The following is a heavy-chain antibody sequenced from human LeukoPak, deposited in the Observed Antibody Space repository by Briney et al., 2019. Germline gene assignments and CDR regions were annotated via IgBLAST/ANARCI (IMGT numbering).Heavy chain of an antibody. CDR3: AREGGYYLRSIDY. Sequence: GGSLRLSCAASGFTFSSYEMNWVRQAPGRGLEWVSYISSTATTMHYADSVMGRFTISRDNAKKSLYLQMNSLRAEDTAVYYCAREGGYYLRSIDYGGQGTLVTVSA. CDR2: ISSTATTM. D-gene: IGHD1-26*01. J-gene: IGHJ4*02. V-gene: IGHV3-48*03. CDR1: GFTFSSYE.